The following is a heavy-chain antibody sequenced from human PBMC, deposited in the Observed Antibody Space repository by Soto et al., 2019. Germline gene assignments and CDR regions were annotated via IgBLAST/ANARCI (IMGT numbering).Heavy chain of an antibody. J-gene: IGHJ6*02. CDR1: GGTFSSYT. CDR2: IIPILGIA. V-gene: IGHV1-69*02. Sequence: QVQLVQSGAEVKKPGSSVKVSCKASGGTFSSYTISWVRQAPGQGLEWMGRIIPILGIANYAQKCQGRVTMTADKSTSTAYMELRSLRSEDAAVYYCARATGAMYYYYGMDVWGQGTTVTVSS. CDR3: ARATGAMYYYYGMDV.